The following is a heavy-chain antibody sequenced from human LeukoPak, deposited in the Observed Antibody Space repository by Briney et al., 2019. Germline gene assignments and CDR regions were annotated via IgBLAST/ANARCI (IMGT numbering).Heavy chain of an antibody. Sequence: QPGGSLRLSCVVSGFTFSRHWMRWVRQAPGKGPVWVSHINGDGSSTNYADSVRGRFTISRDSAKNTLYLQMNSLRAEDTAVYYCARDGVPAAADYWGQGTVVTVSS. D-gene: IGHD2-2*01. J-gene: IGHJ4*02. CDR3: ARDGVPAAADY. V-gene: IGHV3-74*01. CDR2: INGDGSST. CDR1: GFTFSRHW.